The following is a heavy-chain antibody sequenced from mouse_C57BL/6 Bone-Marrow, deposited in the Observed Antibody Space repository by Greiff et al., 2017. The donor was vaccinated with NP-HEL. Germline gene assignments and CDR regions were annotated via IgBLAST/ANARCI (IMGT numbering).Heavy chain of an antibody. J-gene: IGHJ1*03. D-gene: IGHD2-1*01. Sequence: QVQLKESGPGLVQPSQSLSITCTVSGFSLTSYGVHWVRQSPGKGLEWLGVIWSGGSTDYNAAFISRLSISKDNSKSQVFFKMNSLQADDTAIYYCARYSTPYGNYWYFDVWGTGTTVTVSS. CDR2: IWSGGST. CDR3: ARYSTPYGNYWYFDV. CDR1: GFSLTSYG. V-gene: IGHV2-2*01.